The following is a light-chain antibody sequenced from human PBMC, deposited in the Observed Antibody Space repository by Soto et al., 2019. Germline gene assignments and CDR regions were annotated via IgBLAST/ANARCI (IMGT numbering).Light chain of an antibody. V-gene: IGKV1-8*01. J-gene: IGKJ4*01. CDR1: KGIISH. CDR2: TAS. Sequence: AIRMTQSPSSFSASTGDRVTITCRASKGIISHLDWYQVKPGKAPRLLIYTASYLESGVPSRFSGSGSGTAFTLTISSLQSEDFAVYYCQQYFSYPLTFGGGTKVEIK. CDR3: QQYFSYPLT.